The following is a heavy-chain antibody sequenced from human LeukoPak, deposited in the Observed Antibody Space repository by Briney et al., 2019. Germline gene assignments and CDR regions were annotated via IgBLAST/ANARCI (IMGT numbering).Heavy chain of an antibody. J-gene: IGHJ4*02. D-gene: IGHD3-10*01. V-gene: IGHV4-39*01. Sequence: SETLSLTCTVSGGSISSSSYYWGWIRQPPGKGLEWIGSIYYSGSTYYNPSLKSRVTVSVDTSKNQFSLKLSSVTAADTAVYYCARQSAGWFGELLYYFDYWGQGTLVTVSS. CDR1: GGSISSSSYY. CDR2: IYYSGST. CDR3: ARQSAGWFGELLYYFDY.